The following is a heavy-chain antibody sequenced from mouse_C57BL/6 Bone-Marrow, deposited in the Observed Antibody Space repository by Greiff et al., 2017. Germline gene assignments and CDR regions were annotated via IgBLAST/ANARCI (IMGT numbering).Heavy chain of an antibody. V-gene: IGHV5-9*01. CDR2: ISGGGGNT. D-gene: IGHD1-1*01. CDR3: SRQVTTVLATKYFDV. CDR1: GFTFSSYT. J-gene: IGHJ1*03. Sequence: DVHLVESGGGLVKPGGSLKLSCAASGFTFSSYTMSWVRQTPEKRLQWVAAISGGGGNTYYPDSVKGRFTISRDNDKNILYLQMSSLGSEDTALYYCSRQVTTVLATKYFDVWGTGTTVTVSS.